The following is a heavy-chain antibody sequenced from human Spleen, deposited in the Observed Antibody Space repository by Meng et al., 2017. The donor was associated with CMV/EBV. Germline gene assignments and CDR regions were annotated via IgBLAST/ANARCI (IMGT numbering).Heavy chain of an antibody. D-gene: IGHD2-2*01. J-gene: IGHJ5*02. Sequence: SETLSLTCTVSGDSISSGDYYWSWIRQPPGKGLEWIGESINHSGSTNYNPSLKTRVTISVDTSKNQFSLKLSSVTAADTAVYYCASGAPLTPIVVVPAAIEGPWGQGTLVTVSS. CDR2: INHSGST. V-gene: IGHV4-39*07. CDR3: ASGAPLTPIVVVPAAIEGP. CDR1: GDSISSGDYY.